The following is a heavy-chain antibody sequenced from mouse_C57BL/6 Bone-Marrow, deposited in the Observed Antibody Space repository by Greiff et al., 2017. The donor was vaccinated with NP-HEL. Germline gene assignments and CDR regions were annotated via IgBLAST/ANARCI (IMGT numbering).Heavy chain of an antibody. J-gene: IGHJ3*01. D-gene: IGHD1-1*01. CDR1: GYAFSSFW. CDR2: IYPGDGDT. Sequence: VQLVESGPELVKPGASVKISCKASGYAFSSFWMNWVKQRPGKGLEWIGRIYPGDGDTNYNGKFKGKATLTADKSSSTAYMQLSSLTSEDSAVYFCARSEGSSAWFAYWGQGTLVTVSA. CDR3: ARSEGSSAWFAY. V-gene: IGHV1-82*01.